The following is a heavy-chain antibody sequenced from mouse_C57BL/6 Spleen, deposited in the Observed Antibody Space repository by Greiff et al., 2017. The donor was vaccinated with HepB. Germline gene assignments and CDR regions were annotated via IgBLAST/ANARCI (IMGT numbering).Heavy chain of an antibody. V-gene: IGHV5-9*01. CDR2: ISGGGGNT. CDR3: ARRGYEYLDY. D-gene: IGHD2-3*01. CDR1: GFTFSSYT. Sequence: VQLKESGGGLVKPGGSLKLSCAASGFTFSSYTMSWVRQTPEKRLEWVATISGGGGNTYYPDSVKGRFTISRDNAKNTLYLQMSSLRSEDTALYYCARRGYEYLDYWGQGTTLTVSS. J-gene: IGHJ2*01.